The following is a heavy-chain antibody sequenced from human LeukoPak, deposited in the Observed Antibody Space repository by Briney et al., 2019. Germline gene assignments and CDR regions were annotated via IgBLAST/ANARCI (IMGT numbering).Heavy chain of an antibody. J-gene: IGHJ4*02. D-gene: IGHD4-17*01. CDR3: AKPDYGDYRFDY. V-gene: IGHV3-30*02. CDR2: IRYDGSNK. Sequence: GGSLRLSCAASGFTFSSYGMHWVRQAPGKGLEWVAFIRYDGSNKYYADSVKGRFTISRDNSKNTLYLQMNSLRAEGTAVYYCAKPDYGDYRFDYWGQGTLVTVSS. CDR1: GFTFSSYG.